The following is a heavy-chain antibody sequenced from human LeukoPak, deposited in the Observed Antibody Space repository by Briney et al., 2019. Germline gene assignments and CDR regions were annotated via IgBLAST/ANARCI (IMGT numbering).Heavy chain of an antibody. CDR1: GGSMSSYY. J-gene: IGHJ4*02. CDR3: ARDATAGNFDY. Sequence: SGTLSLTCTVSGGSMSSYYWSWIRQPPGKGLEYIGYIYYTGSTYYNPSLKSRVTISVDTSKRQFSLGLSSVSAADTAVYYCARDATAGNFDYWGQGTLVTVSS. D-gene: IGHD6-13*01. V-gene: IGHV4-59*12. CDR2: IYYTGST.